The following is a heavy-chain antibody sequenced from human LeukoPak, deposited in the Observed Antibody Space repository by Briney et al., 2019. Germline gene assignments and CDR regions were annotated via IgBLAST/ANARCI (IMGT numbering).Heavy chain of an antibody. CDR1: GGSFSGYY. D-gene: IGHD6-19*01. Sequence: KSSETLSLTCAVYGGSFSGYYWSWIRQPPGKGLEWIGEINHSGSTNYNPSLKSRVTISVDTSKNQFSLKLGSVTAADTAVYYCARLTAGRAFDIWGQGTMVTVSS. CDR3: ARLTAGRAFDI. CDR2: INHSGST. J-gene: IGHJ3*02. V-gene: IGHV4-34*01.